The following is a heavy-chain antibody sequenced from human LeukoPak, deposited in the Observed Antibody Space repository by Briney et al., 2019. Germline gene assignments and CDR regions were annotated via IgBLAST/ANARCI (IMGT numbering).Heavy chain of an antibody. CDR3: ARRGGSGRAFDY. Sequence: SETLSLTCNVSGGSISSHYWTWIRQPPGKGLEWIGYVDYSGSTNYNPSLKSRVTILVDTSKNQFSLKLTSVTAADTAMYYCARRGGSGRAFDYWGQGILVTVSS. CDR1: GGSISSHY. J-gene: IGHJ4*02. D-gene: IGHD6-19*01. CDR2: VDYSGST. V-gene: IGHV4-59*08.